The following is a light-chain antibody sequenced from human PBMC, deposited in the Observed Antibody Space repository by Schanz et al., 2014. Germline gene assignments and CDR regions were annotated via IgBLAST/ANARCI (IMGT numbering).Light chain of an antibody. CDR2: GAT. V-gene: IGKV3-15*01. J-gene: IGKJ1*01. CDR1: QSVSSN. CDR3: KQYGSSPWT. Sequence: EIVMTQSPATLSVSPVERATLSCRASQSVSSNLAWYQLKPGQAPRLLIYGATTRASGIPARFSGRGSGTDFPLAISRLEPEDFAVYYCKQYGSSPWTFGQGTKVDIK.